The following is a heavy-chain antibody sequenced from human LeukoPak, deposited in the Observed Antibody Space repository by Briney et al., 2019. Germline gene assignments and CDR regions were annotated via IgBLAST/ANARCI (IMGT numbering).Heavy chain of an antibody. D-gene: IGHD7-27*01. CDR2: MNPNSGNT. CDR1: GYTFTSYD. Sequence: GASVKVSCKASGYTFTSYDINWVRQATGQGLEWMGWMNPNSGNTGYAQKFQGRVTITRDTSASTVYMELSSLRSEDTAVYYCAREVWGFDPWGQGTLVTVSS. J-gene: IGHJ5*02. V-gene: IGHV1-8*01. CDR3: AREVWGFDP.